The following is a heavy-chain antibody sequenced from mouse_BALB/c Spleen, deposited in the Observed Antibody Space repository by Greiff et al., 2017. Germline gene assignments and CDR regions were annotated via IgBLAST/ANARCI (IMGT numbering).Heavy chain of an antibody. CDR3: AREGETGTERFAY. V-gene: IGHV5-4*02. D-gene: IGHD4-1*01. CDR1: GFTFSDYY. CDR2: ISDGGSYT. J-gene: IGHJ3*01. Sequence: EVQRVESGGGLVKPGGSLKLSCAASGFTFSDYYMYWVRQTPEKRLEWVATISDGGSYTYYPDSVKGRFTISRDNAKNNLYLQMSSLKSEDTAMYYCAREGETGTERFAYWGQGTLVTVSA.